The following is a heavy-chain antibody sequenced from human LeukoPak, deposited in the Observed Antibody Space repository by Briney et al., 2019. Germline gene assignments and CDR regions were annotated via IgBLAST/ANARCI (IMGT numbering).Heavy chain of an antibody. CDR2: ISAINANT. J-gene: IGHJ4*02. V-gene: IGHV1-18*01. D-gene: IGHD6-19*01. CDR3: ARDRGAGWFVY. CDR1: GYTFTNYG. Sequence: ASVKVSCKASGYTFTNYGITWVRQAPGQGLEWMGWISAINANTNYAQKLQGRVTMTTDTSTSTAYMEMRSLGSDDTAVYYCARDRGAGWFVYWGQGTQVTVSS.